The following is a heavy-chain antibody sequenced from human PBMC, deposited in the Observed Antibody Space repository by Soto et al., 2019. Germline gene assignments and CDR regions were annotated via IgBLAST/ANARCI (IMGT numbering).Heavy chain of an antibody. D-gene: IGHD6-19*01. J-gene: IGHJ4*02. CDR1: GYTFTSYY. V-gene: IGHV1-46*01. Sequence: ASVKVSCKASGYTFTSYYMHWVRQAPGQGLEWMGIINPSGGSTSYAQKFQGRVTMTRDTSTSTVYMELSSLRSEDTAVYYCARPRTEAFIAVAVYFDYWGQGTLVTVS. CDR3: ARPRTEAFIAVAVYFDY. CDR2: INPSGGST.